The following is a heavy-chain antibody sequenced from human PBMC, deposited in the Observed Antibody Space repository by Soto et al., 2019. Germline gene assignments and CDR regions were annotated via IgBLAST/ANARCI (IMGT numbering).Heavy chain of an antibody. CDR3: ASGIGSLGAFDI. CDR1: GFTFSGYS. D-gene: IGHD2-21*01. J-gene: IGHJ3*02. Sequence: GGSLRLSCAASGFTFSGYSMNWVRQAPGKGLEWVSSISSSSSYIYYADSVKGRFTISRDNAKNSLYLQMNSLRAEDTAVYYCASGIGSLGAFDIWGQGTMVTVSS. V-gene: IGHV3-21*01. CDR2: ISSSSSYI.